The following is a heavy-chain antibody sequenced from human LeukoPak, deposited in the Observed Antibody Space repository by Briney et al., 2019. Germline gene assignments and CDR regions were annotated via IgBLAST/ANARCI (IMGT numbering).Heavy chain of an antibody. D-gene: IGHD6-13*01. CDR2: IRSSSSYI. J-gene: IGHJ6*02. V-gene: IGHV3-21*01. CDR3: ARDHSAGKYGMDV. CDR1: GFTFSTYT. Sequence: PGRSLRLSCAVSGFTFSTYTMNWVRQAPGKGLEWVSSIRSSSSYIYYADSVKGRFTISRDNAKNSLYLQMNSLRAEDTAVYYCARDHSAGKYGMDVWGQGTTVTVSS.